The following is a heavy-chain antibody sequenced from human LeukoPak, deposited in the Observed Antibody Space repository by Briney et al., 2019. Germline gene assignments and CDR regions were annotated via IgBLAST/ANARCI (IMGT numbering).Heavy chain of an antibody. V-gene: IGHV4-61*02. Sequence: SETLSLTCTVSGGSISSGSYYWSWIRQPAGKGLEWIGRIYTSGSTNYNPSLKSRVTISVDTSKNQFSLKLSSVTAADTAVYYCARDAVYSGYYSSYWGQGTLVTVSS. CDR2: IYTSGST. D-gene: IGHD3-22*01. CDR3: ARDAVYSGYYSSY. CDR1: GGSISSGSYY. J-gene: IGHJ4*02.